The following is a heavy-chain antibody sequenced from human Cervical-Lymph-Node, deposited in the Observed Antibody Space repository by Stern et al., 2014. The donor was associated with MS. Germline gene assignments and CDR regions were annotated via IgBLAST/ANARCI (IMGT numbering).Heavy chain of an antibody. J-gene: IGHJ4*02. Sequence: DVQLVESGGALVQPGGSLRLSCSASGFSFGSYAMHWVRQAPGKGLDYVSGITNVGGSTYYADSVKGRFTMSRDNSKETVYLQMSSLRVEDTAVYYCVKDGLAISPAGYFDYWGQGTLVTVAS. V-gene: IGHV3-64D*06. D-gene: IGHD6-13*01. CDR2: ITNVGGST. CDR3: VKDGLAISPAGYFDY. CDR1: GFSFGSYA.